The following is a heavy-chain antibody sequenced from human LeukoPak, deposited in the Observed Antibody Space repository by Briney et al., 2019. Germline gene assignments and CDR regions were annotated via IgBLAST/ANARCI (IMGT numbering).Heavy chain of an antibody. CDR2: INAGNGNT. Sequence: ASVKVSCKASGYTFTSYAMHWVRQAPGQRLEWMGWINAGNGNTKYSQKFQGRVTITRDTSASTAYMELSSLRSEDTAVYYCARDLGMMSYYDSSGYYGSRMDAFDIWGQGTMVTVSS. D-gene: IGHD3-22*01. J-gene: IGHJ3*02. CDR3: ARDLGMMSYYDSSGYYGSRMDAFDI. CDR1: GYTFTSYA. V-gene: IGHV1-3*01.